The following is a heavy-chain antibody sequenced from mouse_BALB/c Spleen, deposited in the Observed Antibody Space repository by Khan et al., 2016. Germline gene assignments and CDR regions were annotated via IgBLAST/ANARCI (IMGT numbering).Heavy chain of an antibody. CDR3: ASYYDYDGGFAY. Sequence: QVQLKESGPGLVAPSQSLSITCTVSGFSLTGFSVNWVRQPPGKALEWLGMIWGDGSTDYNSGLKSRLSFSKDDSKSQVFLQMNSLQTDDTARYFCASYYDYDGGFAYWGQGTLVTVSA. CDR2: IWGDGST. D-gene: IGHD2-4*01. J-gene: IGHJ3*01. V-gene: IGHV2-6-7*01. CDR1: GFSLTGFS.